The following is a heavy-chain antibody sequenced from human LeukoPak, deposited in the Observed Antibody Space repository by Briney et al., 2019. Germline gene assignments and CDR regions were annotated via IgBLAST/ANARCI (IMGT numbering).Heavy chain of an antibody. CDR3: ATYSLSWY. CDR1: GFTFTNAW. D-gene: IGHD2-15*01. V-gene: IGHV3-15*01. CDR2: LKSKDDGGTK. J-gene: IGHJ4*02. Sequence: PGGSLRLSCTTSGFTFTNAWMHWARQAPGKGLEWVARLKSKDDGGTKDYAAPVNGRFTISRDDSKNTLYLQMNSLKTEDTAVYYCATYSLSWYWGQGTRVTVSS.